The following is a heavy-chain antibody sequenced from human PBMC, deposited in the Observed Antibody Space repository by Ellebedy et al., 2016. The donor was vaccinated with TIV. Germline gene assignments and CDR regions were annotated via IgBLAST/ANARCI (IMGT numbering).Heavy chain of an antibody. CDR1: GFSFRSYW. V-gene: IGHV3-7*01. CDR3: ATDGSYGDYLSPAHASVM. D-gene: IGHD4-17*01. CDR2: INQDATKT. J-gene: IGHJ3*02. Sequence: GESLKISCAASGFSFRSYWMTWVRQAPGKGLEWVANINQDATKTFYVDSVEGRLTISRDNAKNSLFLQMNSLGVEDTAVYYCATDGSYGDYLSPAHASVMWGQGTLVSVSS.